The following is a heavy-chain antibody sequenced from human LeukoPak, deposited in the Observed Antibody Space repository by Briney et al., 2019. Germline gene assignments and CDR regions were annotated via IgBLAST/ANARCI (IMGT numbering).Heavy chain of an antibody. D-gene: IGHD1-26*01. CDR1: GFTFSSYA. V-gene: IGHV3-23*01. CDR2: ISGMGGST. J-gene: IGHJ4*02. CDR3: AKDSLVGATPFIFDY. Sequence: GGSLRLSCAASGFTFSSYAMSWVRQAPGEGLEWVSAISGMGGSTYYADSVKGRSAISRDNSKNTLYLQMNSLRAEDTAVYYCAKDSLVGATPFIFDYWGQGTLVTVSS.